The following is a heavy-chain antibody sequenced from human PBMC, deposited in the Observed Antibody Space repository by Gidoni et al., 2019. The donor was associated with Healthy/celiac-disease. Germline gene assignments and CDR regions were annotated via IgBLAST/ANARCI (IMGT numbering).Heavy chain of an antibody. CDR1: GFTFSSYW. CDR3: ARDSQDIVVVPAATEDAFDI. CDR2: INSDGSST. Sequence: EVQLVESGGGLVQPGGSLRLSCAASGFTFSSYWMHWVRQAPGKGLVWVSRINSDGSSTSYADSVKGRFTISRDNAKNTLYLQMNSLRAEDTAVYYCARDSQDIVVVPAATEDAFDIWGQGTMVTVSS. V-gene: IGHV3-74*01. D-gene: IGHD2-2*01. J-gene: IGHJ3*02.